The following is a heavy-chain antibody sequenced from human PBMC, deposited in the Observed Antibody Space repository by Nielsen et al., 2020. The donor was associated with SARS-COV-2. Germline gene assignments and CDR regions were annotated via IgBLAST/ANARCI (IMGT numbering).Heavy chain of an antibody. CDR2: SYHSGST. J-gene: IGHJ4*02. CDR1: GVSSSYY. V-gene: IGHV4-39*01. Sequence: SETLSLTCTVSGVSSSYYWGWIRQPPAKGLEWIGTSYHSGSTYYSPSLESRVTMSVDTSKNQFSLRLSSVTAADTAVYYCATRYCTGSTCNIGSFDYWGQGALVTVSS. D-gene: IGHD2-8*02. CDR3: ATRYCTGSTCNIGSFDY.